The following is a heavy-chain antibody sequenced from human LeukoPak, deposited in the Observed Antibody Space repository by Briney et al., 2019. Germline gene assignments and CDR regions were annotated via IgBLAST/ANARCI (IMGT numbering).Heavy chain of an antibody. Sequence: GGSLTLSCASSGFTFTSYAMSWVRPAPGKGLEWVSAISGSGGSTYYADSVKGRLTISRDNAKNTLYLQMNSMRAEATAVYYCAKEVVVVITSPTEAGFDYWGQGTLVTVSS. J-gene: IGHJ4*02. CDR1: GFTFTSYA. D-gene: IGHD3-22*01. V-gene: IGHV3-23*01. CDR3: AKEVVVVITSPTEAGFDY. CDR2: ISGSGGST.